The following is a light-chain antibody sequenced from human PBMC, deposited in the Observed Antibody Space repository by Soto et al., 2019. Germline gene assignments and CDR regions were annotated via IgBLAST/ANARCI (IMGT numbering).Light chain of an antibody. J-gene: IGLJ1*01. CDR1: NIGSKS. CDR3: QVWDSSSDSYV. CDR2: YDS. V-gene: IGLV3-21*04. Sequence: SYELTQPPSVSVAPGKTARITCGGNNIGSKSVHWYQQKPGQAPVLVIYYDSDRPSGIPERFSGSNSGNTATLTISRVEAGDEADYYCQVWDSSSDSYVFGTGTKFTVL.